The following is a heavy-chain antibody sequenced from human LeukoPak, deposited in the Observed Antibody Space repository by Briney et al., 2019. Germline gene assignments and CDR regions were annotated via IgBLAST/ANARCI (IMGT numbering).Heavy chain of an antibody. D-gene: IGHD2-8*02. CDR2: FDGNGPNT. Sequence: GGSLRLSCAASGFTFSSFAMTWVRQAPGKGLEWVSGFDGNGPNTYYADSVKGRWTISGDNSRNTLYLEMNSLRPEDTAIYYCAKPRTTGLGWAQFDYWGQGSLVTVSS. J-gene: IGHJ4*02. CDR1: GFTFSSFA. CDR3: AKPRTTGLGWAQFDY. V-gene: IGHV3-23*01.